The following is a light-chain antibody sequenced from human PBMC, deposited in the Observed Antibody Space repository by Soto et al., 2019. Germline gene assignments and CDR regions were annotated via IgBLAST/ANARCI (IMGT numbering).Light chain of an antibody. CDR2: AVS. V-gene: IGKV1-39*01. Sequence: DIQMTQSPSSLSASVGDRVTITCRASQSIDKFLFWYQQKPGKAPKLLIYAVSTLQGGVPSRFSGSGSGTDFTLTLSSLQPEDFATYYCQQTYTVPWTLGQGTKVEIK. CDR3: QQTYTVPWT. CDR1: QSIDKF. J-gene: IGKJ1*01.